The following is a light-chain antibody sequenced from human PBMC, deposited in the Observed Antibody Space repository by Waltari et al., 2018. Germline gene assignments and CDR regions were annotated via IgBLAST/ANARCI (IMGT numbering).Light chain of an antibody. CDR3: CSYRIGSTPGV. J-gene: IGLJ3*02. CDR1: TSDVGSGTL. Sequence: SALTQPASVSGSLGQSITISSSGSTSDVGSGTLVSGYQQFPGTVPKLIIYEVTKRPSGVSSRFSGSKSGNMASLTISGLQPEDEADYYCCSYRIGSTPGVFGGGTKVTVL. CDR2: EVT. V-gene: IGLV2-23*02.